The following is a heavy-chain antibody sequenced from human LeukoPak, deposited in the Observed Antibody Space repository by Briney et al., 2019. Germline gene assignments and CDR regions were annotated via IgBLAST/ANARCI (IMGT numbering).Heavy chain of an antibody. Sequence: SVKVSCKASGGTFSSYAISWVRQAPGQGLEWMGGIIPIFGTANYAQKFQGRVTITADESTSTAYMELSSLRSEDTAVYYCAKDMRRYDFWSGLFDYWGQGTLVTVSS. J-gene: IGHJ4*02. D-gene: IGHD3-3*01. CDR2: IIPIFGTA. V-gene: IGHV1-69*01. CDR1: GGTFSSYA. CDR3: AKDMRRYDFWSGLFDY.